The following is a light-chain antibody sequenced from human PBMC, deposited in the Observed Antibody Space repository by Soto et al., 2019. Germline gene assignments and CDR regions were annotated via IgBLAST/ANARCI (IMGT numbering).Light chain of an antibody. J-gene: IGKJ2*01. CDR1: QSVSSN. CDR2: GAS. Sequence: EIVMTQSPATLSLSPGQRATLSCRASQSVSSNLAWYQQILGQAPRLLISGASTRATGIPARFTGSGSGTEFTLTIRSMQSADFAVYYCQQYNNWPHSFGQGTKVDIK. V-gene: IGKV3-15*01. CDR3: QQYNNWPHS.